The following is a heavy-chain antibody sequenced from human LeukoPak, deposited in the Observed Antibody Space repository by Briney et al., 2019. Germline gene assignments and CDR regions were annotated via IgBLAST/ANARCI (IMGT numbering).Heavy chain of an antibody. CDR3: VRGGSSSWPYYYYYMDV. CDR2: IYYSGST. J-gene: IGHJ6*03. CDR1: GGSISSYY. V-gene: IGHV4-59*01. Sequence: SETLSLTCTVSGGSISSYYWSWIRQPPGKGLEWIGYIYYSGSTNYNPSLKSRVTISVDTSKNQFSLRLSSVTAADTAVYYCVRGGSSSWPYYYYYMDVWGKGTTVTVSS. D-gene: IGHD6-13*01.